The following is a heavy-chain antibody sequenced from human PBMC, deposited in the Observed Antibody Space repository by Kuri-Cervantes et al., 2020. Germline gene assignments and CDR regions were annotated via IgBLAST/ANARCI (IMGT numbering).Heavy chain of an antibody. J-gene: IGHJ4*02. CDR1: GFSFSTYW. V-gene: IGHV3-74*01. CDR2: INTDGYST. Sequence: GGSLRLSCAASGFSFSTYWMHWVRQGPGKGPVWVAHINTDGYSTTYADSVKGRFTISRDNAKNTLYLQMTGLRAEDTAVYYCARTQSRWQTNYFDNWGQGILVTVSS. CDR3: ARTQSRWQTNYFDN. D-gene: IGHD4-23*01.